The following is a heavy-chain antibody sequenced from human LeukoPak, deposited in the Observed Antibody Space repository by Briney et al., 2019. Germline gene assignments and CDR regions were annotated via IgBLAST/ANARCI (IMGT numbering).Heavy chain of an antibody. CDR3: ARQGYSSGK. CDR2: IQRDGSEK. Sequence: GGSLRLSCAASGFTFSSYAMNWVRQAPGKGLEWVASIQRDGSEKYYVESVKGQFTISRDNAKNSLYLQMNSLRAEDTAVYYCARQGYSSGKWGQGTLVTVSS. J-gene: IGHJ4*02. V-gene: IGHV3-7*01. D-gene: IGHD6-19*01. CDR1: GFTFSSYA.